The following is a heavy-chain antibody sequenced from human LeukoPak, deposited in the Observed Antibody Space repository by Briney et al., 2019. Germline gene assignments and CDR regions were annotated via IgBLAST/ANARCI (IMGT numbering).Heavy chain of an antibody. V-gene: IGHV1-69*13. D-gene: IGHD3-10*01. CDR1: GGTFSSYA. CDR3: ARDDPYMVRGVIMSNWFDP. J-gene: IGHJ5*02. CDR2: IIPIFGTA. Sequence: ASVKVSCKASGGTFSSYAISWVRQAPGQGLEWMGGIIPIFGTANYAQKFQGRVTITADESTSTAYMELSSLRSEDTAVYYCARDDPYMVRGVIMSNWFDPWGQGTLVTVSS.